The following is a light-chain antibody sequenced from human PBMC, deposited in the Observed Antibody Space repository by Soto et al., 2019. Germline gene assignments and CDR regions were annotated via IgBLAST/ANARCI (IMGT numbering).Light chain of an antibody. V-gene: IGLV2-8*01. J-gene: IGLJ1*01. CDR1: SSDVGGYNY. CDR3: SSYAGXNNSPYV. Sequence: SVLTQPPSASGSPGQSVTISCTGTSSDVGGYNYVSWYQQHPGKAPKLMIYEVSKRPSGVPDRFSGSKSGNTASLTVSGLQAEDEADYYCSSYAGXNNSPYVFGTGTKVTVL. CDR2: EVS.